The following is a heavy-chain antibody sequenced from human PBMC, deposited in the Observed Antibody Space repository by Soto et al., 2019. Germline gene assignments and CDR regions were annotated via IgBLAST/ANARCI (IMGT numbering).Heavy chain of an antibody. V-gene: IGHV3-30*03. J-gene: IGHJ4*02. D-gene: IGHD5-18*01. CDR3: VSDRGYGHASVPYS. CDR2: ISYDGGLQ. CDR1: GFTFSSYG. Sequence: QAQLVESGGGVVQPGRSLRLSCAASGFTFSSYGMHWVRQAPGTGLAWVAVISYDGGLQHYADSVKGRFTISRDNSKNIVLLQMNSLRAEDTAVYYCVSDRGYGHASVPYSWGQGTLVSVSS.